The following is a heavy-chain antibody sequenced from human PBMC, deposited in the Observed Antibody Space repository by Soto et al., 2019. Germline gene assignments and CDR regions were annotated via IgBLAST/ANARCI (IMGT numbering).Heavy chain of an antibody. CDR2: IYYSGST. J-gene: IGHJ6*02. Sequence: SETLSLTCTVSGGSISSYYWSWIRQPPGKGLEWIGYIYYSGSTNYNPSLKSRVTISVDTSKNQFSLKLSSVTAADTAVYYCARFNRGMLIGFGELQTYLGLDYGMDVWGQGTTVTVSS. V-gene: IGHV4-59*01. CDR1: GGSISSYY. CDR3: ARFNRGMLIGFGELQTYLGLDYGMDV. D-gene: IGHD3-10*01.